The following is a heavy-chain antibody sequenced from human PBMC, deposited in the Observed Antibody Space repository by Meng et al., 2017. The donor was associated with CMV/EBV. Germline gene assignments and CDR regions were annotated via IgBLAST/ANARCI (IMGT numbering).Heavy chain of an antibody. CDR1: GFTFSSYA. J-gene: IGHJ4*02. CDR3: ARVGPRVTFVGFSFDF. D-gene: IGHD3/OR15-3a*01. CDR2: ITSNSDYV. V-gene: IGHV3-21*01. Sequence: GGSLRLSCAASGFTFSSYAMSWVRQAPGKGLEWVSSITSNSDYVRYAGSVKGRFTISRDNVKNALYLQLNNVRAEDTALYYCARVGPRVTFVGFSFDFWGLGTLVTVSS.